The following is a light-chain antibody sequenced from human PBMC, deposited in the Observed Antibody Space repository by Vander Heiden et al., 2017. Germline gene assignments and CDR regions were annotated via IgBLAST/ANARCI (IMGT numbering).Light chain of an antibody. V-gene: IGKV1-39*01. CDR3: QQSDRSPMYI. Sequence: DIQMTQSPSSLSASVGDRATITCRASQNISNYLNWYQQKPGKAPKLLIYAASSLQSGVPSRFSGSASGTDFTLTISSLQPEDFATYYCQQSDRSPMYIFGQGTKLEIK. CDR1: QNISNY. J-gene: IGKJ2*01. CDR2: AAS.